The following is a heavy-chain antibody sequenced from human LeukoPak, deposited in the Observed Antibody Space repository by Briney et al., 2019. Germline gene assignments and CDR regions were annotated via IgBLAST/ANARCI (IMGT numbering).Heavy chain of an antibody. CDR2: MSPNSGNT. CDR1: GYTFTSYD. V-gene: IGHV1-8*03. CDR3: ARESGTRYCSSTSCYEFDP. Sequence: ASVKVSCKASGYTFTSYDINWVRQATGQGLEWMGWMSPNSGNTGYAQKFQGRVTITRNTSISTAYMELSSLRSEDTAVYYCARESGTRYCSSTSCYEFDPWGQGTLVTVSS. J-gene: IGHJ5*02. D-gene: IGHD2-2*01.